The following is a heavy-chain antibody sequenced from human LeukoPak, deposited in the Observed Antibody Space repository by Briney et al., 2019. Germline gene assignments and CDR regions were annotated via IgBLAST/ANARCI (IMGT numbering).Heavy chain of an antibody. CDR2: MNPNSGNT. Sequence: ASVKVSCKASGYTFTSYDINWVRQATGQGLEWMGWMNPNSGNTGYAQKFQGRVTMTRNTSISTAYMELSSLRSEDTAVYYCVGNNWNDLYYYYYYMDVWGKGTTVTVSS. J-gene: IGHJ6*03. D-gene: IGHD1-1*01. CDR1: GYTFTSYD. CDR3: VGNNWNDLYYYYYYMDV. V-gene: IGHV1-8*01.